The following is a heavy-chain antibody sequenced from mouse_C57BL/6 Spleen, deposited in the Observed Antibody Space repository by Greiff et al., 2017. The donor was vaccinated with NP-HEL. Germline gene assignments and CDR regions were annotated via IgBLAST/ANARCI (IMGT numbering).Heavy chain of an antibody. Sequence: EVQLQQSGPELVKPGASVKISCKASGYTFTDYYMNWVKQSHGKSLEWIGDINPNNGGTSYNQKFKGKATLTVDKSSSTAYMELRSLTSEDSAVYYCARVEDNWDGFDYWGQGTTLTVSS. CDR1: GYTFTDYY. D-gene: IGHD4-1*01. V-gene: IGHV1-26*01. CDR3: ARVEDNWDGFDY. CDR2: INPNNGGT. J-gene: IGHJ2*01.